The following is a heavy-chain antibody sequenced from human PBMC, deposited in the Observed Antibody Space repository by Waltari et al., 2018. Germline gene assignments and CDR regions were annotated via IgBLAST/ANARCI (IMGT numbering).Heavy chain of an antibody. Sequence: QLQLQESGPGLVRPSEPLSLTCTVPGCSLAVSFHSWGPARQPPGKGLEWLGSIYYSGSTYYNPSLKSRVTIFVDTSKSQFSLRLYSVTAADTALYYCARLLPSATTDYYYSAMDVWGQGTTVTVSS. CDR1: GCSLAVSFHS. CDR3: ARLLPSATTDYYYSAMDV. J-gene: IGHJ6*02. D-gene: IGHD6-25*01. CDR2: IYYSGST. V-gene: IGHV4-39*01.